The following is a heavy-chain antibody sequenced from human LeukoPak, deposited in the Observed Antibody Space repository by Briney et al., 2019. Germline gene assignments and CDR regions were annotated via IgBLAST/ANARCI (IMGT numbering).Heavy chain of an antibody. CDR3: ARTSARGAQFDY. CDR1: GGSISNYY. D-gene: IGHD3-10*01. Sequence: PETLSLTCTVSGGSISNYYWSWLRQPAGMGTEWIGRIYASGSTNYNPSLKTRVSMSVDTSNNQFSLNLSSVTAADTAVYYCARTSARGAQFDYWGQGTLVTVSS. CDR2: IYASGST. V-gene: IGHV4-4*07. J-gene: IGHJ4*02.